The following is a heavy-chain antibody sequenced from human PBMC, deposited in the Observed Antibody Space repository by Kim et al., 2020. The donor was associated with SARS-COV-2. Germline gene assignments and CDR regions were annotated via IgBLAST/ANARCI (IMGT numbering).Heavy chain of an antibody. Sequence: SETLSLTCTVSGGSISSYYWSWIRQPPGKGLEWIGYIYYSGSTNYNPSLKSRVTISVDTSKNQFSLKLSSVTAADTAVYYCARGARAVVELNNWFDPWGQGTLVTVSS. J-gene: IGHJ5*02. CDR3: ARGARAVVELNNWFDP. CDR2: IYYSGST. CDR1: GGSISSYY. V-gene: IGHV4-59*13. D-gene: IGHD6-19*01.